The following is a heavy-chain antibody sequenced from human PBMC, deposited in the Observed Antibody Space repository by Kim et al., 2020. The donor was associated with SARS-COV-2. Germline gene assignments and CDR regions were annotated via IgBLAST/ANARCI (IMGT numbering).Heavy chain of an antibody. CDR2: IDWDDDK. D-gene: IGHD3-10*01. CDR1: GFSLSTSGMC. CDR3: ARTSAGYYGSGSYYYYYYYGMDV. Sequence: SGPTLVKPTQTLTLTCTFSGFSLSTSGMCVSWIRQPPGKALEWLARIDWDDDKYYSTSLKTRLTISKDTSKNQVVLTMTNMDPVDTATYYCARTSAGYYGSGSYYYYYYYGMDVWGQGTTVTVSS. J-gene: IGHJ6*02. V-gene: IGHV2-70*11.